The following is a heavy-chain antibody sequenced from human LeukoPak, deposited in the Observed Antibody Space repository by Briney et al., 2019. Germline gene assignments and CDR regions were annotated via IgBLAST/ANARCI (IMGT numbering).Heavy chain of an antibody. CDR2: LHADGNEK. V-gene: IGHV3-7*01. Sequence: GSLRLSCAASGFSLSGYWMSWVRQAPGRGLEWVARLHADGNEKYFVDSVKGRFTVSRDNAKNSLSLQMNSLRVEDTAVYYCARGGYSFDYLGQGTLVTVSS. J-gene: IGHJ4*02. CDR1: GFSLSGYW. D-gene: IGHD5-12*01. CDR3: ARGGYSFDY.